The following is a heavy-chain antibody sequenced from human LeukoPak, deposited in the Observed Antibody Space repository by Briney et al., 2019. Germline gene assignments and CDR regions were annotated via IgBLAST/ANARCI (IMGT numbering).Heavy chain of an antibody. Sequence: SETLSLTCTVSGGSISRSHYYWAWIRQPPGKGLEWIGTIYYSGSTYYSPSLKSRLTMSLDTSKNQFSLNLSSVTAADTAVYYCARYNLVVVPFDYWGQGTLVTVSS. D-gene: IGHD2-15*01. V-gene: IGHV4-39*07. CDR2: IYYSGST. J-gene: IGHJ4*02. CDR1: GGSISRSHYY. CDR3: ARYNLVVVPFDY.